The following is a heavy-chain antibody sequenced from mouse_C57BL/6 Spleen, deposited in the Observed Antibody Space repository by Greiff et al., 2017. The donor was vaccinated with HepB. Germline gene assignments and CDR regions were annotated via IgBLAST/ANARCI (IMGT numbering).Heavy chain of an antibody. CDR1: GLTFSSYA. CDR2: ISSGGDYI. D-gene: IGHD2-4*01. J-gene: IGHJ2*01. Sequence: EVQRVESGEGLVKPGGSLKLSCAASGLTFSSYAMSWVRQTPEKRLEWVAYISSGGDYIYYADTVKGRFTISRDNARNTLYLQMSSLKSEDTAMYYCTREGGSTMITRDYFDYWGQGTTLTVSS. V-gene: IGHV5-9-1*02. CDR3: TREGGSTMITRDYFDY.